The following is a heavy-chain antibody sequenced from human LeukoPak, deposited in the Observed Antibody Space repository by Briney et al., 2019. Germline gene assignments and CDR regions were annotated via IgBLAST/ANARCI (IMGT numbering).Heavy chain of an antibody. CDR2: ISYDGSNK. CDR1: GFTFSSYA. CDR3: ARDIEKHYYDSSGYHY. Sequence: GGSLRLSCAASGFTFSSYAMHWVRQAPGKGLEWVAVISYDGSNKYYADSVKGRFTISRDNSKNTLYLQMNSLRAEDTAVYYCARDIEKHYYDSSGYHYWGQGTLVTVSS. D-gene: IGHD3-22*01. V-gene: IGHV3-30-3*01. J-gene: IGHJ4*02.